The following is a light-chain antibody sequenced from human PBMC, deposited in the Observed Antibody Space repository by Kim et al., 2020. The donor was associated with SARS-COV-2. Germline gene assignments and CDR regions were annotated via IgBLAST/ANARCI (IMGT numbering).Light chain of an antibody. V-gene: IGLV9-49*01. J-gene: IGLJ2*01. CDR1: SGYSNYK. CDR3: GADHGSGSNFVVV. Sequence: CTLSSGYSNYKVDWYPQRPGKGPRFVMRVGTGGIVGSKGDGIPDRFSVLGSGLNRYLTIKNIQEEDESDYHCGADHGSGSNFVVVFGGGTQLTVL. CDR2: VGTGGIVG.